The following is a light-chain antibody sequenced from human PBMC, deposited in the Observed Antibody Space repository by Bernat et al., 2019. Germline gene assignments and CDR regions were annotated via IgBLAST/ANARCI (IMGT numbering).Light chain of an antibody. V-gene: IGKV3-11*01. CDR3: HQRSSRPPV. CDR2: GTS. Sequence: EIVLTQSPGTLSLSPGERATLSCRASQSVSSYLAWYQQKPGQAPRLLIYGTSNRATGIPARFSGSGSGTDFTLTITSLEPEDFAVYYCHQRSSRPPVFGQGTKLEIK. CDR1: QSVSSY. J-gene: IGKJ2*01.